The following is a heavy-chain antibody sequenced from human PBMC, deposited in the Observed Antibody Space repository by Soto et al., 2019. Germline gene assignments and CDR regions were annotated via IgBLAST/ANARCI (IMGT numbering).Heavy chain of an antibody. J-gene: IGHJ4*02. Sequence: EVQLVESGGGLVQPGGSLRLSCAASGFTFSSYSMNWVHQAPGKGLEWVSYISSSSSTIYYADSVKGRFTISRDNAKNSLYLQMNSLRDEDTAVYYCARELTTVDPTAGNWGQGTLVTVSS. V-gene: IGHV3-48*02. CDR1: GFTFSSYS. D-gene: IGHD4-17*01. CDR3: ARELTTVDPTAGN. CDR2: ISSSSSTI.